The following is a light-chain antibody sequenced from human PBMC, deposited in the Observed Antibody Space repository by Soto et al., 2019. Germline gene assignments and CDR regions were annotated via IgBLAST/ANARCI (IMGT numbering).Light chain of an antibody. V-gene: IGLV2-14*01. Sequence: QSVLTQPASVSGSPGQSITISCTGTSSDVGGYNYVFWYQHHPGKAPKLMIFEVSNRPSGVSVRFSASKSGNTASLTISGLQAEDEADYYCSSYTSSSFVVFGGGTKLTVL. CDR3: SSYTSSSFVV. CDR2: EVS. J-gene: IGLJ2*01. CDR1: SSDVGGYNY.